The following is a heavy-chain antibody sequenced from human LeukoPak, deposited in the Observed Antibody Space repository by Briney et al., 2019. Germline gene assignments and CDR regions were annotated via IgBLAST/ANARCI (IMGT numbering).Heavy chain of an antibody. CDR1: GYSFTSYW. Sequence: GESLKISCKGSGYSFTSYWIGWVRHMPGKGLEWMGIIWPGDSDTRYSPSFQGQVIMSADKSISTAYLQWSSLKASDTAMYYCARRLMDSGGYFLYNFDYWGQGTLVTVSS. V-gene: IGHV5-51*01. J-gene: IGHJ4*02. CDR2: IWPGDSDT. D-gene: IGHD3-22*01. CDR3: ARRLMDSGGYFLYNFDY.